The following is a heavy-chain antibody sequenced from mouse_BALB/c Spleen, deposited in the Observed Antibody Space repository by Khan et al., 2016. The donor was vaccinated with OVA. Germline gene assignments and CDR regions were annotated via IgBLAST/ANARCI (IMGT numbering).Heavy chain of an antibody. D-gene: IGHD2-4*01. CDR1: GYTFTNYG. J-gene: IGHJ1*01. CDR2: INTYTGEP. Sequence: QLQLVQSGPELKKPGETVKISCKASGYTFTNYGMNWVKQAPGKGLKWMGWINTYTGEPTYADDFKGRFAFSLETSASTAYLQINNLKNEDTATYFCARRRAMITTDWYFDVWGAGTTVTVSS. CDR3: ARRRAMITTDWYFDV. V-gene: IGHV9-3-1*01.